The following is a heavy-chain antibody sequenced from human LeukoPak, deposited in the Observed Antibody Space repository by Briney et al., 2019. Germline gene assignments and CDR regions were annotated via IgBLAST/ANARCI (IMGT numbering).Heavy chain of an antibody. J-gene: IGHJ4*02. D-gene: IGHD3-10*02. CDR1: GFSFSSHS. CDR2: ISSSSSYI. Sequence: PGGSLRLSCAASGFSFSSHSMNWVRQAPGKGLEWVSSISSSSSYIYYADSVKGRFTISRDNAKNSLYLQMNSLRAEDTAVYYCARSGDYVRGLFDYWGQGTLVTVSS. V-gene: IGHV3-21*01. CDR3: ARSGDYVRGLFDY.